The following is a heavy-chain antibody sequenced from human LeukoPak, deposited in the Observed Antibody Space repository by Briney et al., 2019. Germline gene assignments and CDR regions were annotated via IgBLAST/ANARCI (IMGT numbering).Heavy chain of an antibody. J-gene: IGHJ6*02. Sequence: PGGSLRLSCAASGFTVSSNYMSWVRQAPGKGLEWVSVIYSGGSTYYADSVKGRFTISRDNPKNTLYLQMNSLRAEDTAVYYCARDLGSGSHYYYYGMDVWGQGTTVTVSS. V-gene: IGHV3-66*01. D-gene: IGHD1-26*01. CDR3: ARDLGSGSHYYYYGMDV. CDR1: GFTVSSNY. CDR2: IYSGGST.